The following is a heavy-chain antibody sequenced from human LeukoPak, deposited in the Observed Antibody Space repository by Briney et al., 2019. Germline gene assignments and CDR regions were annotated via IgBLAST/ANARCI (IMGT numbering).Heavy chain of an antibody. V-gene: IGHV3-74*01. J-gene: IGHJ6*02. CDR1: GFTFSSYW. CDR3: TRDRRYGGMDV. D-gene: IGHD3-10*01. Sequence: PGGSLRLSFAASGFTFSSYWMHWVRQAPGKGLVWVSRIISDGSSATHADSVKGRFTISRDNAKNMLYLQMNSLRAEDTAVYYCTRDRRYGGMDVWGQGTTVTVSS. CDR2: IISDGSSA.